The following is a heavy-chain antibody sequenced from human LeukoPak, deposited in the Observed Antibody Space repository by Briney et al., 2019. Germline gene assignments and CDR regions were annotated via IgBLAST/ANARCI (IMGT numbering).Heavy chain of an antibody. CDR2: INHSGST. CDR3: ARILQVAAAGTFISGHNWFDP. Sequence: SQTLSLTCTVSGGSISSGGYYWSWIRQHPGKGREWIGEINHSGSTNYNPALKSRVNISVDTYKNQFSLKLSSVTAADTAVYYCARILQVAAAGTFISGHNWFDPWGQGTLVTVSS. V-gene: IGHV4-31*03. CDR1: GGSISSGGYY. D-gene: IGHD6-13*01. J-gene: IGHJ5*02.